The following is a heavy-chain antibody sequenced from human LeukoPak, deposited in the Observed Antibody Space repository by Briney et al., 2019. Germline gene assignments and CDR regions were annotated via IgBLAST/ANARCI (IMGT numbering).Heavy chain of an antibody. V-gene: IGHV4-39*01. J-gene: IGHJ2*01. D-gene: IGHD2-15*01. CDR1: GGSISSSSYY. CDR2: IYRSGST. CDR3: ASIYCSGGSCHSKWYLDL. Sequence: SETLSLTCTVSGGSISSSSYYWGWIRQPPGKGLEWIGSIYRSGSTYYNPSLKSRVAISVDTSKNQFSLKLSSVTAADTAVYYCASIYCSGGSCHSKWYLDLWGRGTLVTVSS.